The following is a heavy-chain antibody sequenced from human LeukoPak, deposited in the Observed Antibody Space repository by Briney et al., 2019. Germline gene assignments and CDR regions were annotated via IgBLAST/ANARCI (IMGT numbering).Heavy chain of an antibody. CDR2: IKSKTDGGTT. J-gene: IGHJ4*02. V-gene: IGHV3-15*01. CDR1: GFTFSNAW. CDR3: TQYTYGFFQY. D-gene: IGHD5-18*01. Sequence: SGGSLRLSCAASGFTFSNAWMSWVRQAPGKGLEWVGRIKSKTDGGTTDYAAPVKGRFTISRDDSKNTLYLQTNSLKTEDTAVYYCTQYTYGFFQYWGQGTLVTASS.